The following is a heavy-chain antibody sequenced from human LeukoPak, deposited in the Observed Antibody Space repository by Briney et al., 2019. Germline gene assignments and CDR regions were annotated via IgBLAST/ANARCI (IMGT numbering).Heavy chain of an antibody. CDR2: INPSGGST. V-gene: IGHV1-46*01. Sequence: GASVKVSCKASGYTFTSYYMHWVRQAPGQGLEWMGIINPSGGSTSYAQKFQGRVTMTRDTSTSTVYMELSSLRSEDTAVYYCACSGYYYHLGGEGHDYWGQGTLVTVSS. J-gene: IGHJ4*02. CDR3: ACSGYYYHLGGEGHDY. CDR1: GYTFTSYY. D-gene: IGHD3-22*01.